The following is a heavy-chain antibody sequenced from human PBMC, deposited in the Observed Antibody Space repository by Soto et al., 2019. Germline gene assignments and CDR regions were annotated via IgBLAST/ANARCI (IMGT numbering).Heavy chain of an antibody. CDR2: ISAYNGKT. V-gene: IGHV1-18*04. CDR1: GYTFSSYG. CDR3: AKAESNYAGRFSYYYMDV. J-gene: IGHJ6*03. Sequence: VKVSCKASGYTFSSYGIGWVRQAPGQGLEWMGWISAYNGKTHYSQNFQGKVTMTKDTSTSTAYMELRTLRSDDTAVYYSAKAESNYAGRFSYYYMDVWGNGTLVTVSS. D-gene: IGHD4-4*01.